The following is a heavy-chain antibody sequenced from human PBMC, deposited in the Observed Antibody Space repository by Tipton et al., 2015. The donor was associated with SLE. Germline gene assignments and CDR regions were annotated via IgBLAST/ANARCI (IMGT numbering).Heavy chain of an antibody. J-gene: IGHJ3*02. Sequence: LSLTCTVSGGSISSYYWSWIRQPAGKGLEWIGYIYTSGSTNYNPSLKSRVTISVDTSKNQFSLKLSSVTAADTAVYYCARDLDEYSILDAFDIWGQGTMVTVSS. CDR3: ARDLDEYSILDAFDI. CDR1: GGSISSYY. CDR2: IYTSGST. V-gene: IGHV4-4*09. D-gene: IGHD6-6*01.